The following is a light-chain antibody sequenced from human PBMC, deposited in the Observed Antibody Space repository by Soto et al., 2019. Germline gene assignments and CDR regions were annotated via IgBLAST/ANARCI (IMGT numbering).Light chain of an antibody. CDR1: SSDVGGYNY. J-gene: IGLJ1*01. CDR2: DVS. Sequence: QSVLTPPASVSGSPGQSITISCTGTSSDVGGYNYVSWYQQHPGKAPKLMIYDVSNRPSGVSNRFSGSKSGNTASLTISGLQAEDEADYYCSSYTSSSTVYVFGTGTKVTV. V-gene: IGLV2-14*01. CDR3: SSYTSSSTVYV.